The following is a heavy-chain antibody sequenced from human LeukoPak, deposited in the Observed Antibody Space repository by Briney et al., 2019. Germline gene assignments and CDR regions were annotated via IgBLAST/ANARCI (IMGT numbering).Heavy chain of an antibody. V-gene: IGHV4-59*01. Sequence: SETLSLTCAVSADSFSSYYWTWIRQPPGKGLEWIGNISYIGSTNYNPSLKSRVTISIDTSKNQFSLKLSSVTAADTAVYYCARDLVTVTKGFDIWGQGTVVSVSS. CDR2: ISYIGST. D-gene: IGHD4-17*01. CDR1: ADSFSSYY. J-gene: IGHJ3*02. CDR3: ARDLVTVTKGFDI.